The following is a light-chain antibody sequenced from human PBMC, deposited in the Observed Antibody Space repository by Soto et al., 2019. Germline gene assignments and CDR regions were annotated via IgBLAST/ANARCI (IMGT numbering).Light chain of an antibody. J-gene: IGLJ1*01. CDR2: GNT. Sequence: QSVLTQPPSVSGAPGRTVTISCTGSDSNIGAGFTVHWYQQLPGSAPKLLIYGNTHRPSGVPDRFSGSQSGTSASLAISGLQAEDEADYYCSSYTSSSTSVFGTGTKVTVL. V-gene: IGLV1-40*01. CDR1: DSNIGAGFT. CDR3: SSYTSSSTSV.